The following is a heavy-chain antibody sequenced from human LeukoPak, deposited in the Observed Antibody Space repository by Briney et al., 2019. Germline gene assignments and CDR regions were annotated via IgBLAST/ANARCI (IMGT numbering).Heavy chain of an antibody. CDR1: GYTFTNYA. Sequence: GASVKVSCKASGYTFTNYAMHWVRQAPGQRLEWMGWINTGNGNTKYSQKFQDRVTITRDTSASTASMELSSLRSEDTAVYYCATDPRVVPAPYYFDYWGQGTLVTVSS. V-gene: IGHV1-3*04. CDR3: ATDPRVVPAPYYFDY. J-gene: IGHJ4*02. CDR2: INTGNGNT. D-gene: IGHD2-2*01.